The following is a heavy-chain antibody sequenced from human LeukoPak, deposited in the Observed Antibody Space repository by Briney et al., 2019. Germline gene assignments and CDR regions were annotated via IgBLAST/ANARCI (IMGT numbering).Heavy chain of an antibody. V-gene: IGHV1-69*13. CDR1: GGTFSSYA. J-gene: IGHJ4*02. D-gene: IGHD2-8*01. CDR3: ARDAPCTNGVCYFDY. Sequence: SVKVSCKASGGTFSSYAISWVRQAPGQGLEWMGGIIPIFGTANYAQKFKGRVTITGDESTSTAYMELSSLRSEDTAVYYCARDAPCTNGVCYFDYWGQGTLVTVSS. CDR2: IIPIFGTA.